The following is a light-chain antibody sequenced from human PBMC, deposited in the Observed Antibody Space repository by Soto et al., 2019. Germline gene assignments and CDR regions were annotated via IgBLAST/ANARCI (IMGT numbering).Light chain of an antibody. Sequence: IPLTQSPSSLSACVGDRVTITCRASQSMSDYLAWYQQKPGKAPKLLIYAASTLHSGVPSRFSGRGYGTEFTLTISSLRPEDFATYYCQHLNTYPLIFGGGTRVEVK. V-gene: IGKV1-9*01. CDR1: QSMSDY. CDR3: QHLNTYPLI. J-gene: IGKJ4*01. CDR2: AAS.